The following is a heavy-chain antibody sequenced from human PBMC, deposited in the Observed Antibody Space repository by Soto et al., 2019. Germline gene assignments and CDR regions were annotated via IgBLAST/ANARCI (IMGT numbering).Heavy chain of an antibody. CDR2: ISYDGSNK. Sequence: PGGSLRLSCAASGFTFSSYAMHWVRQAPGKGLEWVAVISYDGSNKYYADSVKGRFTISRDNSKNTLYLQMNSLRAEDTAVYYCARDQIPRDDFWSGYYLLASDAFDIWGQGTMVTVSS. CDR3: ARDQIPRDDFWSGYYLLASDAFDI. D-gene: IGHD3-3*01. V-gene: IGHV3-30-3*01. CDR1: GFTFSSYA. J-gene: IGHJ3*02.